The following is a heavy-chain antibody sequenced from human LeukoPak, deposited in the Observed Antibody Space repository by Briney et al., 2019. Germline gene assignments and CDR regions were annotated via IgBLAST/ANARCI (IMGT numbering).Heavy chain of an antibody. CDR2: ITYDGYYK. CDR3: AKDLISMVRGSPMDV. D-gene: IGHD3-10*01. Sequence: GGSLRLSCAASGFTFSSYGMHWVRQAPGKGLEWVALITYDGYYKYYADSVKGRFAISRDNSKNMYLQMNSLRAEDTAVYYCAKDLISMVRGSPMDVWGQGTTVTVSS. CDR1: GFTFSSYG. J-gene: IGHJ6*02. V-gene: IGHV3-30*18.